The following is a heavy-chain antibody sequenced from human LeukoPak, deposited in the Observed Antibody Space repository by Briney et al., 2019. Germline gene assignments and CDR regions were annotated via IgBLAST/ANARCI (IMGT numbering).Heavy chain of an antibody. D-gene: IGHD6-13*01. J-gene: IGHJ4*02. CDR3: ARDLRKVIAGLYDY. V-gene: IGHV3-33*01. Sequence: PGGSLRLSCAAAGFTFSSYGMHWVRQAPGKGLEWVAVIWYDGSNKYYADSVKGRFTISRDNSKNTLYLQMNSLRAEDTAVYYCARDLRKVIAGLYDYWGQGTLVTVSS. CDR2: IWYDGSNK. CDR1: GFTFSSYG.